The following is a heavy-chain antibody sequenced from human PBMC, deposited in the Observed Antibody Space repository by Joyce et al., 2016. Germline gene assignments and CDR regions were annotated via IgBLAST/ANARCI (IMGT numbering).Heavy chain of an antibody. J-gene: IGHJ3*02. CDR1: GYIFGNFG. CDR2: ISTYFGGT. Sequence: QAQLVQSGAEMQKPGASVKVSCKASGYIFGNFGISWLRQAPGQGLEWRGWISTYFGGTSYAPNFRDRVTMPPDTSPTTVYLDLRSLTPDDTAVYYCARGGAGLDAFDIWGQGTLVTVSS. CDR3: ARGGAGLDAFDI. D-gene: IGHD1-26*01. V-gene: IGHV1-18*04.